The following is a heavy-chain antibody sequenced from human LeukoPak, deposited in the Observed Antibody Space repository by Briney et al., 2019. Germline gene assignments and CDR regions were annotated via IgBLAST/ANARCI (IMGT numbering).Heavy chain of an antibody. CDR3: ARVAGSCGGDCYRLVY. D-gene: IGHD2-21*01. CDR1: GYTFTNYD. Sequence: GASVKVSCKASGYTFTNYDINWVRQATGQGLEWMAWINPNSGNTGYAQKFQGRVTMTRNTSISTAYMELSSLRSEDTAVYYCARVAGSCGGDCYRLVYWGQGTLVTVAS. J-gene: IGHJ4*02. CDR2: INPNSGNT. V-gene: IGHV1-8*01.